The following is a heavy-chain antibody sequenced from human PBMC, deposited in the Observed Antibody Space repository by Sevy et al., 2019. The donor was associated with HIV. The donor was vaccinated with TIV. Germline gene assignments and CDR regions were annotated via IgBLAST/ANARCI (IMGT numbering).Heavy chain of an antibody. J-gene: IGHJ3*02. V-gene: IGHV4-59*08. CDR1: GGSINSDH. CDR2: VYYIGGT. CDR3: ARRNDFAI. Sequence: SETLSLTCTVSGGSINSDHWNWIRQPPGKGLEWIGYVYYIGGTIYNPSLKNRVTISVDRTKNQFSLKRTSVTAADTAVYYCARRNDFAIWGQGTMVTVSS.